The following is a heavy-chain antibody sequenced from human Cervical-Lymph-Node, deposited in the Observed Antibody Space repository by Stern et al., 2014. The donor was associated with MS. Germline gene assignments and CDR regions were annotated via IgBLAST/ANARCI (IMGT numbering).Heavy chain of an antibody. V-gene: IGHV4-4*02. Sequence: QVQLQESGPGLVKPSGTLSLTCAVSGGSISSSNWWSWVRQPPGKGLEWIGEIYHSGSINYNPSLKSRVTVSVDKSKNQFSLKLRSVIAADTAVYYCASSRYSYGPNDAFDIWGQGTMVTVSS. CDR3: ASSRYSYGPNDAFDI. D-gene: IGHD5-18*01. CDR1: GGSISSSNW. CDR2: IYHSGSI. J-gene: IGHJ3*02.